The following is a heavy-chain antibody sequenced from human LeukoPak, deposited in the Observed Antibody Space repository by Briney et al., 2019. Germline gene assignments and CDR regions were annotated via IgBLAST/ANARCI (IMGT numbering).Heavy chain of an antibody. CDR3: AKFYGSGSYYAFDI. J-gene: IGHJ3*02. CDR2: ISGSGGST. V-gene: IGHV3-23*01. Sequence: PGGSLRLSCAASGFAFSSYGMSWVRQAPGKGLEWVSAISGSGGSTYYADSVKGRFTISRDNSKNTLYLQMNSLRAEDTAVYYCAKFYGSGSYYAFDIWGQGTMVTVSS. D-gene: IGHD3-10*01. CDR1: GFAFSSYG.